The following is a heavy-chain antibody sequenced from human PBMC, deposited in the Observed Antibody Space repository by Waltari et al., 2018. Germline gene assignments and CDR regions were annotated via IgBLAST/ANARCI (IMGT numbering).Heavy chain of an antibody. J-gene: IGHJ4*02. Sequence: EVQMVESGGGLVQPGRSLRLSCTASGFTFGDYAMRWFRQAPGKGLEWVGFIRSKAYGGTTEYAASVKGRFTISRDDSKSIAYLQMNSLKTEDTSVYYCTRGEMATIPYLDYWGQGTLVTVSS. V-gene: IGHV3-49*03. D-gene: IGHD5-12*01. CDR3: TRGEMATIPYLDY. CDR2: IRSKAYGGTT. CDR1: GFTFGDYA.